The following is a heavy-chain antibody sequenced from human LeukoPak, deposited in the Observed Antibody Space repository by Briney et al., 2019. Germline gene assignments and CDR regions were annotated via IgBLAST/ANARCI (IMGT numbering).Heavy chain of an antibody. Sequence: GGSLRLSCAASGFTFSSYAMSWVRQAPGKGLEWVSDISGSGGSTYYADSVKGRFTISRDNPKNTLYLQMNSLRAEDTAVYYCAKEAGADYYYGMDVWGQGTTVTVSS. V-gene: IGHV3-23*01. D-gene: IGHD4-17*01. CDR2: ISGSGGST. CDR3: AKEAGADYYYGMDV. CDR1: GFTFSSYA. J-gene: IGHJ6*02.